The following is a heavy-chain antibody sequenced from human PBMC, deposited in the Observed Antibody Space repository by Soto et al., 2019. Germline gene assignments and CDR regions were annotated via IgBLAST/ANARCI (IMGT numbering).Heavy chain of an antibody. V-gene: IGHV3-23*01. Sequence: GGSLRLSCAASGFTFSNNAMNWVRQARGKGLEWVSGISGTGYGTYYADSVKGRFTISRDSSNNTLYLQMNSLRGEDTAIYYCAKARQAQSHYYYGMDVWGQGSPVTVCS. CDR2: ISGTGYGT. D-gene: IGHD6-19*01. J-gene: IGHJ6*02. CDR3: AKARQAQSHYYYGMDV. CDR1: GFTFSNNA.